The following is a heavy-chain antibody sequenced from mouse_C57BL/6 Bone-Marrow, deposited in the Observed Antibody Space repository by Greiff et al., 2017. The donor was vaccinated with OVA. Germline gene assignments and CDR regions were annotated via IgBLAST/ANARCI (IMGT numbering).Heavy chain of an antibody. CDR1: GYTFTSYW. CDR3: ARSYVYCRSYALDY. V-gene: IGHV1-69*01. Sequence: QVQLQQPGAELVMPGASVKLSCKASGYTFTSYWMHWVKQRPGQGLEWIGEIDPSDSYTNYNQKFKGKSTLTVDKSSSTAYMQLSSLTSVDSAISNCARSYVYCRSYALDYWGQGTSVTVSS. CDR2: IDPSDSYT. D-gene: IGHD2-14*01. J-gene: IGHJ4*01.